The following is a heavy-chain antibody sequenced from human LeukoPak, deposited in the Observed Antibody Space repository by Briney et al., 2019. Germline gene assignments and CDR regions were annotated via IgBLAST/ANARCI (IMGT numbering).Heavy chain of an antibody. V-gene: IGHV4-39*01. Sequence: PSETLSLTCTVSGGSISSSSYYWGWIRQPPGKGLEWIGSIYYSGSTYYNPSLKSRVTISVDTSKNQFSLKLSSVTAADTAVYYCARPYGSGSYYTDNWFDPWGQGTLVTVSS. CDR2: IYYSGST. J-gene: IGHJ5*02. D-gene: IGHD3-10*01. CDR3: ARPYGSGSYYTDNWFDP. CDR1: GGSISSSSYY.